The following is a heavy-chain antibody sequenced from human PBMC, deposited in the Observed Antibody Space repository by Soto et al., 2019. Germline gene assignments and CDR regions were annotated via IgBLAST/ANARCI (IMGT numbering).Heavy chain of an antibody. J-gene: IGHJ5*02. CDR1: GGSISSYY. Sequence: KASETLSLTSSVSGGSISSYYWSWIRQPPGKGLEWIGYIYYSGSTNYNPSLKSRVTISVDTSKNQFSLKLSSVTAADTAVYYCARDPLGGSGYYSPWGQGTLVTVSS. CDR3: ARDPLGGSGYYSP. V-gene: IGHV4-59*01. CDR2: IYYSGST. D-gene: IGHD3-22*01.